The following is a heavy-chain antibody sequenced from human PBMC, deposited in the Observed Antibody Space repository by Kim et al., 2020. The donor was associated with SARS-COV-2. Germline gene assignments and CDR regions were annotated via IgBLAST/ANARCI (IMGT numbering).Heavy chain of an antibody. Sequence: GGSLRLSCAASGFSFSIYSMNWVRQAPGEGLEWVSHISDSGSTKYYADSVKGRFTISRDNAKNSLYLQMNSLRDEDTAVYYCAREHSSSWSPYYFDYWGQGTLVTVSS. J-gene: IGHJ4*02. CDR2: ISDSGSTK. D-gene: IGHD6-13*01. CDR1: GFSFSIYS. V-gene: IGHV3-48*02. CDR3: AREHSSSWSPYYFDY.